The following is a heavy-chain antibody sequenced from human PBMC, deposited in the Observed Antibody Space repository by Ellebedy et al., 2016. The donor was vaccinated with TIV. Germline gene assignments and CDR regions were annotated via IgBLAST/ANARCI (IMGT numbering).Heavy chain of an antibody. CDR3: TKGRAGCSDSSAPRYYFDS. J-gene: IGHJ4*02. Sequence: GEYLKISCAASGFTFNNYAMSWVRQAPGRGLEWLSTISHTGTRTYYANSVEGRFIISRDSSKRTLYLQMNSLRAEDKAVYYCTKGRAGCSDSSAPRYYFDSWGLGTLVTVSS. V-gene: IGHV3-23*01. CDR1: GFTFNNYA. CDR2: ISHTGTRT. D-gene: IGHD6-19*01.